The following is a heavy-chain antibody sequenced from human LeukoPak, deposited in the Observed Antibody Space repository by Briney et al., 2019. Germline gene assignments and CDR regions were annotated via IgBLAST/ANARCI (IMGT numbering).Heavy chain of an antibody. V-gene: IGHV4-34*01. CDR3: ARGTPYYDILTGYYLYYYYMDV. J-gene: IGHJ6*03. CDR2: INHSGST. Sequence: PSETLSLTCAVYGGSFSGYYWSWIRQPPGKGLEWIGEINHSGSTNYNPSLKSRVTISVDTSKNQFSLKLSSVTAADTAVYYCARGTPYYDILTGYYLYYYYMDVWGKGTTVTVSS. CDR1: GGSFSGYY. D-gene: IGHD3-9*01.